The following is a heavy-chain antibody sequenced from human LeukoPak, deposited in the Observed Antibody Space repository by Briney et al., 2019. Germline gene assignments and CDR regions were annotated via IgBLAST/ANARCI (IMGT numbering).Heavy chain of an antibody. J-gene: IGHJ3*02. Sequence: GASVKVSCKASGYTFTGYYMHWVRQAPGQGLDWMGWINPNSGGTNYAQKFQGRGTMTRDTSISTAYMKLSRLRSDDTAVYYCARDTGILWWSIWGQGTMVTVSS. CDR1: GYTFTGYY. CDR3: ARDTGILWWSI. D-gene: IGHD2-21*01. CDR2: INPNSGGT. V-gene: IGHV1-2*02.